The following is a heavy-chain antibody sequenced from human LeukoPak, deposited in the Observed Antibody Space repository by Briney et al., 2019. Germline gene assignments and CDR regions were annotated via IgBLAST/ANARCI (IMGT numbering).Heavy chain of an antibody. CDR3: ARGRSGSYYRVFDY. Sequence: PSETLSLTCTVSGGSISSYYWSWIRQPPGKGLEWIGYIYYSGSTNYNPSLKSRVTISVDTSKNQFSLKLSSVTAADTAVYYCARGRSGSYYRVFDYWGQGTLVTVSS. CDR1: GGSISSYY. D-gene: IGHD3-10*01. V-gene: IGHV4-59*12. J-gene: IGHJ4*02. CDR2: IYYSGST.